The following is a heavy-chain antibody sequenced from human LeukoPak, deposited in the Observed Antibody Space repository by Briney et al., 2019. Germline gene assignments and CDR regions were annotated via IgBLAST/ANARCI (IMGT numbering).Heavy chain of an antibody. V-gene: IGHV4-59*01. J-gene: IGHJ2*01. Sequence: PSETLSLTCTVSGGSISSYYWSWIRQPPGKGLEWIGYIYYSGSTNYNPSLKSRVTISVDTSKHQFSLKLSSVTAADTAVYYCARDFPEDYGGNFPWYFDLWGRGTLVTVSS. CDR2: IYYSGST. D-gene: IGHD4-23*01. CDR1: GGSISSYY. CDR3: ARDFPEDYGGNFPWYFDL.